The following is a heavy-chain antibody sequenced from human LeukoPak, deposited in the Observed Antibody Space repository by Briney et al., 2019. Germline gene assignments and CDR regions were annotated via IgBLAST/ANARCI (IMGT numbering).Heavy chain of an antibody. CDR1: GGTFSSYA. V-gene: IGHV1-69*04. J-gene: IGHJ5*02. CDR2: TIPILGIA. CDR3: ARAAEGWFDP. Sequence: GASVKVSCKASGGTFSSYAISWVRQAPGQGLEWMGRTIPILGIANYAQKFQGRVTITADKSTSTAYMELSSLRSEDTAVYYCARAAEGWFDPWGQGTLDTVSS.